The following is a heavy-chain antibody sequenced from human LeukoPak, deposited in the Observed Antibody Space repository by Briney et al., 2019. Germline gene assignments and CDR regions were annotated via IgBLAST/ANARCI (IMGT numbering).Heavy chain of an antibody. CDR2: INPSGGRT. CDR3: AREGPYYYDSSGYHWSAFDI. V-gene: IGHV1-46*01. J-gene: IGHJ3*02. D-gene: IGHD3-22*01. Sequence: ASVKVSCKASGYTFTSYYMHWVRQAPGQGLEWMGIINPSGGRTSYAQKFQGRVTMTRDTSTSTVYMELSSLRSEDTAVYYCAREGPYYYDSSGYHWSAFDIWGQGTMVTVSS. CDR1: GYTFTSYY.